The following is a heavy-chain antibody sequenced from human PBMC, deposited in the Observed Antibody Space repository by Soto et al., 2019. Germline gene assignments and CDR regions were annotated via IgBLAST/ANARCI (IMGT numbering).Heavy chain of an antibody. CDR2: INAGNGNT. Sequence: QVQLVQSGAEVKKPGASVKVSCKASGYTFTSYAMHWVRQAPGQRLECMGWINAGNGNTKYSQKFQGRVTITRDTSASTAYMELSSLRSEDRAVYYCARGYCSSTSFRNWFDPWGQGTLVTVSS. CDR3: ARGYCSSTSFRNWFDP. V-gene: IGHV1-3*01. J-gene: IGHJ5*02. D-gene: IGHD2-2*01. CDR1: GYTFTSYA.